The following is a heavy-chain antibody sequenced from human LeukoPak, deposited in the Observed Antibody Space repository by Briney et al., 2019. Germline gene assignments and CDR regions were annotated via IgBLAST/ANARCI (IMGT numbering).Heavy chain of an antibody. CDR2: IKQDGSEK. Sequence: GGSLRLSCAASGFTYSSYWMSWVRQAPGKGLEWVANIKQDGSEKYYVDSVKGRFTTSRDNAKNSLYLQMNSLRAEDTAVYYCARDGEYSSSTPLDYWGQGTLVTVSS. CDR1: GFTYSSYW. J-gene: IGHJ4*02. CDR3: ARDGEYSSSTPLDY. V-gene: IGHV3-7*01. D-gene: IGHD6-6*01.